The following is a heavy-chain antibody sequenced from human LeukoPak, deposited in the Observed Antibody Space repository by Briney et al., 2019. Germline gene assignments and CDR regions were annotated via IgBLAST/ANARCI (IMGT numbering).Heavy chain of an antibody. J-gene: IGHJ3*02. CDR2: ISAHNGNT. CDR3: ARGGGITIFGVASDAFVI. CDR1: GFTFTSYG. Sequence: ASVKVSRKSSGFTFTSYGISWVRQAPGQGLEWVGWISAHNGNTNYAQKLQGRVTMTTDTSTGTAYMELRSLRSDDTAVYYCARGGGITIFGVASDAFVIWGQGTMVTVSS. V-gene: IGHV1-18*01. D-gene: IGHD3-3*01.